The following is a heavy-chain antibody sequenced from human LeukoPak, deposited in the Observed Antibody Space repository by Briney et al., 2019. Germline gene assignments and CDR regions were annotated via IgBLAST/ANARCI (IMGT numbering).Heavy chain of an antibody. CDR1: GFTFSSYA. D-gene: IGHD3-22*01. CDR3: AKDNGFTMTKYFQH. J-gene: IGHJ1*01. Sequence: PGGPLRLSCAASGFTFSSYAMSWVRQAPGKGLEWVSAISGSGGSTYYADSVKGRFTISRDNSKNTLYLQMNSLRAEDTAVYYCAKDNGFTMTKYFQHWGQGTLVTVSS. V-gene: IGHV3-23*01. CDR2: ISGSGGST.